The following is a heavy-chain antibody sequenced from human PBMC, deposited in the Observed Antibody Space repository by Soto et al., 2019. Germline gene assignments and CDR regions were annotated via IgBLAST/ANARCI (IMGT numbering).Heavy chain of an antibody. CDR2: ISAHNGNT. Sequence: QVPLVQSGAQVKKPGASVKVSCKGSGYAFTTYGITWVRQAPGQGLEWMGWISAHNGNTNSAQKLQGRVTVTRDTSTSTAYMELRSLRSDDTAVYYCARGRYGDYWGQGALVTVSS. V-gene: IGHV1-18*01. CDR3: ARGRYGDY. D-gene: IGHD1-1*01. CDR1: GYAFTTYG. J-gene: IGHJ4*02.